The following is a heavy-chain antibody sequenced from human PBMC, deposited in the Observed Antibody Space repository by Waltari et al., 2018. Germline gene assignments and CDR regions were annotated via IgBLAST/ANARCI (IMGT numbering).Heavy chain of an antibody. D-gene: IGHD3-22*01. CDR2: IDHSGST. CDR1: GGSFNGYY. V-gene: IGHV4-34*01. J-gene: IGHJ4*02. CDR3: ARGFVLNYQDSSGYNFDG. Sequence: QVHLQQWGAGLLKPPETLSLTCAVYGGSFNGYYWSWIRKPPGKGLEWIGEIDHSGSTNYNPSLSRRFTISVDTSKNQFSLKVSAVTAADTAIYYCARGFVLNYQDSSGYNFDGWGQGTLVTVSS.